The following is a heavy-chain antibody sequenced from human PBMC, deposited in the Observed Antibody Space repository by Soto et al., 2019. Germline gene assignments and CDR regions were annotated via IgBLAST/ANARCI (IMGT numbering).Heavy chain of an antibody. V-gene: IGHV1-69*08. Sequence: ASVRVSYKASGRTFSSYTINWVRQAPGQGLEWMGRIIPILGTANYAQKFQARVTITADESTSTAYMELSSLRSEDTAVYYCARDRGPSSGYYPYWFDPWGQGTLVTVSS. D-gene: IGHD3-22*01. CDR1: GRTFSSYT. CDR3: ARDRGPSSGYYPYWFDP. J-gene: IGHJ5*02. CDR2: IIPILGTA.